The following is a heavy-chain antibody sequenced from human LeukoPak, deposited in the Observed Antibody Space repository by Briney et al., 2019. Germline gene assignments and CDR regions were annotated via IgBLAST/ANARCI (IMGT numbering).Heavy chain of an antibody. CDR2: INPNSGGT. CDR1: GYTFTGYY. J-gene: IGHJ4*02. D-gene: IGHD1/OR15-1a*01. CDR3: ARGPGITVASTYYFDY. V-gene: IGHV1-2*02. Sequence: ASVKVFCKASGYTFTGYYMHWVRQAPGQGLEWMGWINPNSGGTNYAQKFQGRVTMTRDTSISTAYMELSRLRSDDTAVYYCARGPGITVASTYYFDYWGQGTLVTVSS.